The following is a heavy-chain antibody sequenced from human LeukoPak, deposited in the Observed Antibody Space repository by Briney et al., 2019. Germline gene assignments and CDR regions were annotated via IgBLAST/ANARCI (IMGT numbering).Heavy chain of an antibody. D-gene: IGHD6-13*01. CDR2: IYYSGST. Sequence: SQTLSLTCTVSGGSISSGGYYWSWIRQHPGKGLEWIGYIYYSGSTYYNPSLKSRVTISVDTSKNQSSLKLSSVTAADTAVYYCAAEDRIAAAGTFDYWGQGTLVTVSS. J-gene: IGHJ4*02. V-gene: IGHV4-31*03. CDR3: AAEDRIAAAGTFDY. CDR1: GGSISSGGYY.